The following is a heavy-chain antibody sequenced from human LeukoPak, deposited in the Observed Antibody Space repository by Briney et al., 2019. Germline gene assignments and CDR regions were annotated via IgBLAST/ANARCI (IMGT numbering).Heavy chain of an antibody. V-gene: IGHV3-30-3*01. CDR3: AREDGTDDYYYYYGMDV. D-gene: IGHD3/OR15-3a*01. J-gene: IGHJ6*02. CDR1: GFTFSSYA. CDR2: ISYDGSNK. Sequence: PGGSLRLSCAASGFTFSSYAMHWVRQAPGKGLEWVAVISYDGSNKYYADSVKGRFTISGDNSKNTLYLQMNSLRAEDTAVYYCAREDGTDDYYYYYGMDVWGQGTTVTVSS.